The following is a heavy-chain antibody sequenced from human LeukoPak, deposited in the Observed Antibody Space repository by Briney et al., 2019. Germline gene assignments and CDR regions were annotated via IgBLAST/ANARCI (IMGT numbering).Heavy chain of an antibody. CDR2: IYKIGTT. J-gene: IGHJ4*02. Sequence: SETLSLTCTVFGDSVTGYFLNWVRQPPGKGLEWIGHIYKIGTTNYNPSLKSRLTISADTSKNQFSLQLRSVTAADTAVYYCVIGVGWQPNYWGQGALVTVSS. D-gene: IGHD2-15*01. CDR3: VIGVGWQPNY. CDR1: GDSVTGYF. V-gene: IGHV4-59*02.